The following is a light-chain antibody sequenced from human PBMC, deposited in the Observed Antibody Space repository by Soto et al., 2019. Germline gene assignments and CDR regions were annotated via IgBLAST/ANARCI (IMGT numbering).Light chain of an antibody. V-gene: IGKV3-20*01. CDR3: QQYGSSPRT. J-gene: IGKJ1*01. Sequence: EIVLTQSPGTLSLSPGEIATLSCRASQSVSRSCLAWFQQKPGQAPSLLLYGASSRPTGILDRFSGGGSGTAFTLTISRLEHADFAVYYCQQYGSSPRTFGQGTKVEIK. CDR2: GAS. CDR1: QSVSRSC.